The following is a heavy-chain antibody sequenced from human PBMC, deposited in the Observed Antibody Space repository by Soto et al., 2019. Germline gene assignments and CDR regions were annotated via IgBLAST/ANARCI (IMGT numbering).Heavy chain of an antibody. D-gene: IGHD2-15*01. CDR1: GDSISSPNW. CDR3: ARHEDYSPFDY. CDR2: IYHSGST. Sequence: QVQLQESGPGLVKPSGTLSLTCGISGDSISSPNWWTWVRQPPGEGLEWIGEIYHSGSTNYNPSLKSRVTISLDKSKNRFSLRLRSLTAADTAIYYCARHEDYSPFDYWGQGILVTVSS. V-gene: IGHV4-4*02. J-gene: IGHJ4*02.